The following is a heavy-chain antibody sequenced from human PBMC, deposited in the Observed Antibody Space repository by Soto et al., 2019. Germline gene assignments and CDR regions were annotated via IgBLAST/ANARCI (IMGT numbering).Heavy chain of an antibody. CDR1: GFTFSSFA. Sequence: GGSLRLSCAASGFTFSSFAMSWVRQAPGKGLEWVSAISGSGGNTYYADSVKGRFTISRDNSKNTLYLQMNSLRAEDTAVYYCAKEGSAKRSDVVVVAARDAAFDIWGQGTMVTVSS. D-gene: IGHD2-15*01. CDR2: ISGSGGNT. J-gene: IGHJ3*02. CDR3: AKEGSAKRSDVVVVAARDAAFDI. V-gene: IGHV3-23*01.